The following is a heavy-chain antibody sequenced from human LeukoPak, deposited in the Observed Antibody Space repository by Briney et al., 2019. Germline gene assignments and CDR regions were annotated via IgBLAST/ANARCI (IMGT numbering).Heavy chain of an antibody. Sequence: PSETLSLTCTVSGGSISSHYWSWIRQPPGKGLEWIGYIYYSGSTNYNPSLKSRVTISVDTSKNQFSLKLSSVTAADTAVYYCARGSLRPEYYQHWGQGTLVTVSS. CDR2: IYYSGST. J-gene: IGHJ1*01. V-gene: IGHV4-59*11. CDR3: ARGSLRPEYYQH. CDR1: GGSISSHY.